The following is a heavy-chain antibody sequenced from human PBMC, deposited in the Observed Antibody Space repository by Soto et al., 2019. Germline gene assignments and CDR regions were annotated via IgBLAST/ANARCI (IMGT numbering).Heavy chain of an antibody. CDR1: GFMFSSYA. Sequence: QVQLVESGGGVVQPGRSLRLSCAASGFMFSSYAMHWVRQAPGKGLEWVAVKTYDGSNKYYAYSVKGRFTISRDNSKTTLYLQLTRLSAVDTAVYYSASAVVLLVDYWCQGTLLTVSS. CDR3: ASAVVLLVDY. J-gene: IGHJ4*02. CDR2: KTYDGSNK. D-gene: IGHD2-15*01. V-gene: IGHV3-30-3*01.